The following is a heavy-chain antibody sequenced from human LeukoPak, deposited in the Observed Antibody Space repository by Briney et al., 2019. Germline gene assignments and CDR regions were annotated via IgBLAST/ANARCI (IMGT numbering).Heavy chain of an antibody. CDR2: ISNSDYNT. J-gene: IGHJ4*02. CDR1: GFTFSSYA. D-gene: IGHD3-9*01. V-gene: IGHV3-23*01. Sequence: GGSLRLSCAASGFTFSSYAMSWVRQAPGKGLEWVSTISNSDYNTYYADSVKGRFTISRDNSKNTLYLQMNSLRAEDTAVYYCAKAPSVRYFDWLFFYWGQGTLVTVSS. CDR3: AKAPSVRYFDWLFFY.